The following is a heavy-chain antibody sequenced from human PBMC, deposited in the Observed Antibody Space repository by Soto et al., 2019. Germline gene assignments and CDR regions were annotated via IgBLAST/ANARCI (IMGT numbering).Heavy chain of an antibody. D-gene: IGHD5-18*01. J-gene: IGHJ4*02. CDR1: GFPFSSYA. CDR2: VSESGGST. V-gene: IGHV3-23*01. Sequence: PGGSLRLSCAASGFPFSSYAMSWVRQAPGKGLEWVSTVSESGGSTYYADSVKGRFIISRDSSKNTLNLQMNSLRAEDTAVYYCAKILLLYSYGGFDYWGQGTLVTVSS. CDR3: AKILLLYSYGGFDY.